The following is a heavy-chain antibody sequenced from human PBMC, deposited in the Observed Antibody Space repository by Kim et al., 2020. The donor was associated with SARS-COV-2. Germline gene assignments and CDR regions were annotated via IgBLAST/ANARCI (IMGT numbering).Heavy chain of an antibody. Sequence: SETLSLTCTVSGGSISSGGYYWSWIRQHPGKGLEWIGYIYYSGSTYYNPSLKSRVTISVDTSKNQFSLKLSSVTAADTAVYYCARASLAFSSGYYYHAQYYFDYWGQGTLVTVSS. CDR2: IYYSGST. V-gene: IGHV4-31*03. J-gene: IGHJ4*02. CDR3: ARASLAFSSGYYYHAQYYFDY. D-gene: IGHD3-22*01. CDR1: GGSISSGGYY.